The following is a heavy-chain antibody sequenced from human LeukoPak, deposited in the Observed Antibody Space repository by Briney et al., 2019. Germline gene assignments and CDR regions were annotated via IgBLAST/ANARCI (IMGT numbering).Heavy chain of an antibody. CDR1: GYTFTGYY. J-gene: IGHJ5*02. CDR3: ARMRRWSGWSFARSNWFDP. V-gene: IGHV1-2*02. D-gene: IGHD6-19*01. CDR2: INPNSGGT. Sequence: AASVKVSCKASGYTFTGYYMHWVRQAPGQGLEWMGWINPNSGGTNYAQKFQGRVTMTRSTSISTAYMELSSLRSEDTAVYYCARMRRWSGWSFARSNWFDPWGQGTLVTVSS.